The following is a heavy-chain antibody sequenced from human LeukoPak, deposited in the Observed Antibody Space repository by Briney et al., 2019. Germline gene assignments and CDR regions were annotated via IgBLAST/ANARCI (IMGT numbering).Heavy chain of an antibody. CDR3: ARGRRLYGYYYYYMDV. D-gene: IGHD4-17*01. Sequence: SETLSLTCTVYGGSFSGYQWNWIRQPPGKGLEWIGEFNHSGSTNYNPSLTSRVTISVDTSKNQFSLKLSSVTAADTAVYCCARGRRLYGYYYYYMDVWGKGTTVTVSS. CDR1: GGSFSGYQ. J-gene: IGHJ6*03. V-gene: IGHV4-34*01. CDR2: FNHSGST.